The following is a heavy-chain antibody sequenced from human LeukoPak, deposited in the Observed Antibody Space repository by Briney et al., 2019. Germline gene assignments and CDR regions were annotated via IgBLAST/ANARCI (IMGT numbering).Heavy chain of an antibody. V-gene: IGHV3-23*01. Sequence: PGGSLRLSCAASGFTFSSYSVNWVRQSPGKGLEWVSAISGSGGSTYYADSVKGRCTISRDNSKNTLYLQMNSLRAEDTAVYYCARGMYANSGYLELDYWGQGTLVTVSS. J-gene: IGHJ4*02. CDR1: GFTFSSYS. CDR3: ARGMYANSGYLELDY. D-gene: IGHD3-22*01. CDR2: ISGSGGST.